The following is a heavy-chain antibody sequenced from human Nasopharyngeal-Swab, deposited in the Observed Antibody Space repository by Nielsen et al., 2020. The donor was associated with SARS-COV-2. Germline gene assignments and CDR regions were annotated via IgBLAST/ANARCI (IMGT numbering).Heavy chain of an antibody. J-gene: IGHJ5*02. Sequence: SVKVSCKASGDTFSSSAITWVRQAPGQGLEWMGGIIPMFGTADYAQKFQGRVTITADRSTSTAYMEMNSLRSEDTAVYYCARAHPRSCTDGVCFRSQVYSWFDPWGQGTLVTVSS. CDR2: IIPMFGTA. V-gene: IGHV1-69*06. CDR3: ARAHPRSCTDGVCFRSQVYSWFDP. CDR1: GDTFSSSA. D-gene: IGHD2-8*01.